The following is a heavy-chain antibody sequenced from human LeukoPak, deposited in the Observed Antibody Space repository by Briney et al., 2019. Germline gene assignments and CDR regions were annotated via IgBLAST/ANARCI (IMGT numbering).Heavy chain of an antibody. J-gene: IGHJ3*02. Sequence: PSETLSLTCTVSGGSISSYYWSWIRQPPGKGLEWIGYIYYSGSTNYNPSLKSRVTISVDTSKNQFSLKLSSVTAADTAVYYCASRLRYFDGDDAFDIWGQGTMVTVSS. V-gene: IGHV4-59*08. D-gene: IGHD3-9*01. CDR2: IYYSGST. CDR1: GGSISSYY. CDR3: ASRLRYFDGDDAFDI.